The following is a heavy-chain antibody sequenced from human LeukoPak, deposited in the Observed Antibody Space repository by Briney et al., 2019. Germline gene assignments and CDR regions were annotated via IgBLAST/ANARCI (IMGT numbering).Heavy chain of an antibody. CDR3: ARSSSSSPPPFDP. CDR1: GYTFTGYY. V-gene: IGHV1-2*02. J-gene: IGHJ5*02. D-gene: IGHD6-6*01. Sequence: GASVKVSCKASGYTFTGYYMHWVRQAPGQGLEWMGWINPNSGGTDYAQKFLGRVTTTRDTSISTAYMEVTRLRSDDTAVYYCARSSSSSPPPFDPWGQGTLVTVSS. CDR2: INPNSGGT.